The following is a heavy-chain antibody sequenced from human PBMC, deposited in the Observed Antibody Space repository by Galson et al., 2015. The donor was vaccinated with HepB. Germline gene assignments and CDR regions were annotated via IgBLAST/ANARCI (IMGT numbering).Heavy chain of an antibody. D-gene: IGHD4-11*01. V-gene: IGHV5-51*03. CDR2: IYPGDSDT. CDR3: ARVYSTYYYYYYGMDV. CDR1: GYSFTSYW. J-gene: IGHJ6*02. Sequence: QSGAEVKKPGESLKISCKGSGYSFTSYWIGWVRQMPGKGLEWMGIIYPGDSDTRYSPSFQGQVTISADKSISTAYLQWSSLKASDTAMYYCARVYSTYYYYYYGMDVWGQGTTVTVSS.